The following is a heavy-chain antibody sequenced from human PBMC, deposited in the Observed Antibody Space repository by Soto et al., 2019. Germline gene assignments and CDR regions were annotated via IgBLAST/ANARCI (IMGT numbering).Heavy chain of an antibody. V-gene: IGHV3-64D*08. CDR1: GFTFSSYA. Sequence: GGSLRLSCSASGFTFSSYAMHWVRQAPGKGLEYVSAISGNGGSTYYADSVKGRFTISRDNSKNTLYLQMSSLRAEDTAVYYCVKEYSSSSEGYYYYYGMDVWGQGTKVTVSS. CDR2: ISGNGGST. D-gene: IGHD6-6*01. J-gene: IGHJ6*02. CDR3: VKEYSSSSEGYYYYYGMDV.